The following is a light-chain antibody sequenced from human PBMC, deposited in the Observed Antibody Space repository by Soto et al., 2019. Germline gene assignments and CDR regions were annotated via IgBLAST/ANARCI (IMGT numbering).Light chain of an antibody. CDR1: QSISTW. Sequence: DIPMTQSPSTLSASVGDRVTITCRASQSISTWLVWYQQKPGKAPKLLIYKASSLEGGVPSRFGGSGSGTLFNITISSLHPDDFATYYCQQYNTYPLTFGGGTTVDIK. CDR2: KAS. CDR3: QQYNTYPLT. V-gene: IGKV1-5*03. J-gene: IGKJ4*01.